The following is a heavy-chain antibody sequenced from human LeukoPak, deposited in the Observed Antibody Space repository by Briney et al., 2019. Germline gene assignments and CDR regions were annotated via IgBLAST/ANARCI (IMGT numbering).Heavy chain of an antibody. V-gene: IGHV3-23*01. D-gene: IGHD4-23*01. J-gene: IGHJ4*02. CDR1: GFSFSSSA. CDR2: FSGSGGNT. CDR3: AKDMRTVAYLNY. Sequence: GGSLRLSCAASGFSFSSSAMSWVRQVPGKGLEWVSAFSGSGGNTCYADSVKGRFTISRDNSKNTVYLQLNSLRADDTAVYYCAKDMRTVAYLNYWGQGTLVTVSS.